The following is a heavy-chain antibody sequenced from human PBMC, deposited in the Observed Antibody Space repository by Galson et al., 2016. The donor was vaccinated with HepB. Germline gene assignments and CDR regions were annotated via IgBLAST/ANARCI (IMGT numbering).Heavy chain of an antibody. CDR2: ISRSGDSR. CDR1: GFTFNNYG. J-gene: IGHJ4*02. D-gene: IGHD4-17*01. V-gene: IGHV3-23*01. CDR3: ARTQRNGDELDY. Sequence: SLRLSCAASGFTFNNYGMTWVRQAPGKGLEVVSSISRSGDSREYADPVKGRFTISRDNSKNTLSLQMNSLSAEDTAVYYCARTQRNGDELDYWGQGTLVTVSS.